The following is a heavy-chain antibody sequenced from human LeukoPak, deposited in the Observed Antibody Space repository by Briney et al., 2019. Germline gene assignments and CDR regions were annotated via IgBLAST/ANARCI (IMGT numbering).Heavy chain of an antibody. CDR2: ISYDGSNK. J-gene: IGHJ4*02. D-gene: IGHD3-22*01. CDR1: GFTFSSYG. V-gene: IGHV3-30*18. Sequence: GGSLRLSCAAAGFTFSSYGMEWVRQAAGKGLEWVAVISYDGSNKYYADSVKGRFTISRDNSKNTLYLQMNSLRAEDTAVYYCAKLDDSSGYYYPLDYWGQGTLVTVSS. CDR3: AKLDDSSGYYYPLDY.